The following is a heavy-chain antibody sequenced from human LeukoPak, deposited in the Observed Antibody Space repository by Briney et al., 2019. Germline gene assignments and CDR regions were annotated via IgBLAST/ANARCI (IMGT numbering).Heavy chain of an antibody. CDR3: AKDYCGGDCYSGWYFDL. J-gene: IGHJ2*01. V-gene: IGHV3-9*01. D-gene: IGHD2-21*02. Sequence: GRSLRLSCAASGFTFDDYAMHWVRQAPGKGLEWVSGISYNSDTIAYADSVKGRFTISRDNAKNSPYLQMNSLRAEDTALYYCAKDYCGGDCYSGWYFDLWGRGTLVTVSS. CDR2: ISYNSDTI. CDR1: GFTFDDYA.